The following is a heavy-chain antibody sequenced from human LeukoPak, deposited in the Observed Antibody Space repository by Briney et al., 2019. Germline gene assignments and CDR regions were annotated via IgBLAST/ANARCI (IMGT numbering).Heavy chain of an antibody. J-gene: IGHJ4*02. V-gene: IGHV1-3*01. D-gene: IGHD5-24*01. CDR1: GYTFTSYA. Sequence: ASVKVSCKASGYTFTSYAMHWVRQAPGQRLEWMGWLNAGNGNTQYSQEFQGRVTITRDTSASTAYMELSSLRSEDTAVYYCARAARDGYEFDYWGQGPLVTVSS. CDR3: ARAARDGYEFDY. CDR2: LNAGNGNT.